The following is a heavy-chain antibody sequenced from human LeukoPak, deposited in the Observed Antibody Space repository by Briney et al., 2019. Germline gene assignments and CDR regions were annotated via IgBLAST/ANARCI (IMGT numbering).Heavy chain of an antibody. CDR3: ARVPYDFWSGWITHFDY. D-gene: IGHD3-3*01. J-gene: IGHJ4*02. CDR2: INPSGGST. CDR1: GYTFTSYY. V-gene: IGHV1-46*01. Sequence: ASVKVSCKASGYTFTSYYTHWVRQAPGQGLEWMGIINPSGGSTSYAQKFQGRVTMTRDMSTSTVYMELSSLRSENTAVYYCARVPYDFWSGWITHFDYWGQGTLVTVSS.